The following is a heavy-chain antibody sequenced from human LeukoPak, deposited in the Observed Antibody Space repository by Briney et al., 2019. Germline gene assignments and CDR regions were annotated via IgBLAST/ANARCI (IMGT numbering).Heavy chain of an antibody. CDR2: ISYDGSNK. D-gene: IGHD3-10*01. J-gene: IGHJ4*02. V-gene: IGHV3-30*18. CDR3: AKEWNYYGSGNPIIDY. CDR1: GFTFSSYG. Sequence: GRSLRLSCAASGFTFSSYGMHWVRQAPGKGLEWVAVISYDGSNKYYADSVKGRFTISRDNSKNTLYLQMNSLRAEDTAVYYCAKEWNYYGSGNPIIDYWGQGTLVTVSS.